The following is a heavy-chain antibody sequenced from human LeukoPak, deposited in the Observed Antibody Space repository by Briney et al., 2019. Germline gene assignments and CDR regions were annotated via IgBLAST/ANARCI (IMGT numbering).Heavy chain of an antibody. CDR3: ARVSYGDYEL. Sequence: SGNLSLHRTVSGGSNSSGDYFWGWVRPPPGEGLEWIGYIYYSGSTYYNPSLKSRVTISVDTSKNQFSLKLSSVTAADTAVYYCARVSYGDYELWGQGTLVTVSS. CDR1: GGSNSSGDYF. V-gene: IGHV4-30-4*01. J-gene: IGHJ4*02. CDR2: IYYSGST. D-gene: IGHD4-17*01.